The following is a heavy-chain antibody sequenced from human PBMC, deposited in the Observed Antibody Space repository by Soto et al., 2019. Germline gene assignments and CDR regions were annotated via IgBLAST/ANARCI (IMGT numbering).Heavy chain of an antibody. J-gene: IGHJ3*02. CDR1: GFTFSSYW. D-gene: IGHD3-22*01. V-gene: IGHV3-74*01. CDR3: AVGYPFDAFDI. CDR2: INSDGSST. Sequence: GSLRLSCAASGFTFSSYWMHWVRQAPGKGLVWVSRINSDGSSTSYADSVKGRFTISRDNAKNTLYLQMNSLRAEDTAVYYCAVGYPFDAFDIWGQGTMVTVSS.